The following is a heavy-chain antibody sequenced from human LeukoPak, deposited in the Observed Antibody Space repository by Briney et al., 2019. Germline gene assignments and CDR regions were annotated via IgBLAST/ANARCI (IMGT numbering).Heavy chain of an antibody. CDR1: GGSISTYY. J-gene: IGHJ5*02. Sequence: SETLSLTCTVSGGSISTYYWTWIRQPPGKGLEWIGYIYYSGSTNYNPSLKSRVTISVDTSKNQFSLKLSYVTAADTAVYYCARSSSHNWFDPWGQGTLVTVSS. CDR2: IYYSGST. V-gene: IGHV4-59*01. CDR3: ARSSSHNWFDP. D-gene: IGHD6-6*01.